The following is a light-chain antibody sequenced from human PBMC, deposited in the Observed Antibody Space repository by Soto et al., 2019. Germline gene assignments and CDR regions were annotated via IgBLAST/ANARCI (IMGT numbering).Light chain of an antibody. CDR3: SSYTSSSTLYV. V-gene: IGLV2-14*01. Sequence: QSVLTQPASVSGSPGQSITISCTGTSSDVGGYNYGSWYQHHPGKAPKLMIFEVSNRPSGVSNRFSGSKSGNTASLTISGLQAEDEADYYCSSYTSSSTLYVFGTGTKLTVL. CDR2: EVS. J-gene: IGLJ1*01. CDR1: SSDVGGYNY.